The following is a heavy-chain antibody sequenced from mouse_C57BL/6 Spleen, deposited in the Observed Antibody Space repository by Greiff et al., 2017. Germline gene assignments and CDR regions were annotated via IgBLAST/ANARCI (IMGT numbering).Heavy chain of an antibody. CDR3: ARGGPVYGSSWYFDV. CDR1: GYTFTSYG. J-gene: IGHJ1*03. CDR2: IYPRSGNT. D-gene: IGHD1-1*01. V-gene: IGHV1-81*01. Sequence: QVQLKESGAELARPGASVKLSCKASGYTFTSYGISWVKQRTGQGLEWIGEIYPRSGNTYYNEKFKGKATLTADKSSSTAYMELRSLTSEDSAVYFCARGGPVYGSSWYFDVWGTGTTVTVSS.